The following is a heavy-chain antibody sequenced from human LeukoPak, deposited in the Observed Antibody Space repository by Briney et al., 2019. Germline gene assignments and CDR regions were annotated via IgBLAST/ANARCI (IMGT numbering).Heavy chain of an antibody. CDR2: MNPNSGNT. V-gene: IGHV1-8*01. CDR1: GYTFTSYD. J-gene: IGHJ5*02. Sequence: ALAKVSCKASGYTFTSYDINWVRQATGQGLEWMGWMNPNSGNTGYAQKFQGRVTMTRNTSISTAYMELSSLRSEDTAVYYCARDPWTMTTVTTSWFDPWGQGTLVTVSS. D-gene: IGHD4-17*01. CDR3: ARDPWTMTTVTTSWFDP.